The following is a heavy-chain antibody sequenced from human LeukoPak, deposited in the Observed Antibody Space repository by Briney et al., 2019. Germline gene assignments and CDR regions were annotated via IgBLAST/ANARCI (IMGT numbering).Heavy chain of an antibody. J-gene: IGHJ5*02. CDR2: ISAYNGNT. CDR1: GYTFTSYG. V-gene: IGHV1-18*01. CDR3: ARGAAAGTPHWFDP. D-gene: IGHD6-13*01. Sequence: ASVNVSCKASGYTFTSYGISWVRQAPGQGLEWMGWISAYNGNTTYAQKLQGRVTMTTDTSTSTAYMELRSLRSDDTAVYYCARGAAAGTPHWFDPWGQGTLVTVSS.